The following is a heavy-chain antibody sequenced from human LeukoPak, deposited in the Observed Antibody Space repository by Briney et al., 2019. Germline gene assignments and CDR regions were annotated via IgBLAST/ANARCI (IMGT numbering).Heavy chain of an antibody. J-gene: IGHJ6*03. V-gene: IGHV4-61*02. CDR1: GGSISSGSYY. Sequence: SETLSLTCTVSGGSISSGSYYWSWIRQPAGKGLEWIGRIYTSGSTNYNPSLKSRVTISVDTSKNQFSLKLSSVTAADTAVYYCARGSNYYDSSGYFPNYYYYMDVWGKGTTVTVSS. CDR3: ARGSNYYDSSGYFPNYYYYMDV. D-gene: IGHD3-22*01. CDR2: IYTSGST.